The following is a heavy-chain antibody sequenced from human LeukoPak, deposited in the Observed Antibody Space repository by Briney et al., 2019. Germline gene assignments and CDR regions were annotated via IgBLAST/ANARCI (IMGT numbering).Heavy chain of an antibody. D-gene: IGHD1-7*01. J-gene: IGHJ4*02. CDR2: IKPGNTHT. CDR3: ARSGVTATTDYFDY. CDR1: GYTFTNYY. Sequence: PSVKVSCKASGYTFTNYYIHWVRQAPGQGLEWMGIIKPGNTHTTYAQNFQGRVTMTRDTSSSTVYMELSSLTSDDAAVFYCARSGVTATTDYFDYWGQGTLVTVSS. V-gene: IGHV1-46*01.